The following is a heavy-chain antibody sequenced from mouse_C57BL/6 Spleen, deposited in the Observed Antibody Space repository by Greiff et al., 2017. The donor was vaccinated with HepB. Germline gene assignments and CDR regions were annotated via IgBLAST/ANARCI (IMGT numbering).Heavy chain of an antibody. V-gene: IGHV10-1*01. CDR3: VRHSNPYAMDY. CDR1: GFSFNTYA. D-gene: IGHD2-5*01. J-gene: IGHJ4*01. CDR2: IRSKSNNYAT. Sequence: DVQLVESGGGLVQPKGSLKLSCAASGFSFNTYAMNWVRQAPGKGLEWVARIRSKSNNYATYYADSVKDRFTISRDDSESMLYLQMNNLKTEDTAMYYCVRHSNPYAMDYWGQGTSVTVSS.